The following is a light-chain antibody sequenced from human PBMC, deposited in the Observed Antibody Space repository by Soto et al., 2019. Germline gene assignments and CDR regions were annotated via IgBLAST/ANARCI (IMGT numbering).Light chain of an antibody. CDR3: SSHTSNSTLV. Sequence: QPVLTQPPSVSGSPGQSVTISCTGTSSDVGSYNRVSWYQQPPGTAPKLMIYEVSNRPSGVPDRFSGSKSGNTASLTISGLQAEDEADYYCSSHTSNSTLVFGGGTKLTVL. J-gene: IGLJ2*01. CDR1: SSDVGSYNR. CDR2: EVS. V-gene: IGLV2-18*02.